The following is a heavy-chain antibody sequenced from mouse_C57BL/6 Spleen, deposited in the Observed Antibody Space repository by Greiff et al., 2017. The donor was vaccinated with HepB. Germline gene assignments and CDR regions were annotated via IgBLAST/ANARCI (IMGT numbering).Heavy chain of an antibody. Sequence: QVHVKQSGAELVRPGASVTLSCKASGYTFTDYEMHWVKQTPVHGLEWIGAIDPETGGTAYNQKFKGKAILTADKSSSTAYMELRSLTSEDSAVYYCTRSTTGIGFAYWGQGTLVTVSA. CDR1: GYTFTDYE. V-gene: IGHV1-15*01. CDR2: IDPETGGT. J-gene: IGHJ3*01. D-gene: IGHD4-1*02. CDR3: TRSTTGIGFAY.